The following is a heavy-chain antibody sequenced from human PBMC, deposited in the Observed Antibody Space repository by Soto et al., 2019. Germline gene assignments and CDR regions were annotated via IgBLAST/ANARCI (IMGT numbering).Heavy chain of an antibody. Sequence: LSLTCTVSGGSISSGDYYWSWIRQPPGKGLEWIGYIYYSGNTYYNPSLKSRVTISVDTSKNQFSLKLSSVTAADTAVYYCARALIQLWPHYYYGMDVWGQGTTVTVSS. CDR2: IYYSGNT. V-gene: IGHV4-30-4*01. CDR1: GGSISSGDYY. D-gene: IGHD5-18*01. J-gene: IGHJ6*02. CDR3: ARALIQLWPHYYYGMDV.